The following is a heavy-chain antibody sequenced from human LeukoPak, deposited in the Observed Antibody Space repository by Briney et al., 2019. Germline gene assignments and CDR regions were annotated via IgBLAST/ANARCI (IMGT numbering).Heavy chain of an antibody. D-gene: IGHD3-22*01. CDR2: ISSNGGST. V-gene: IGHV3-64*01. CDR1: GSTFSSYA. J-gene: IGHJ4*02. Sequence: PGGSLRLSCAASGSTFSSYAMHWVRQAPGKGLEYVSAISSNGGSTYYANSVKGRFTISRDNSKNTLYLQMNSLRAEDTAVYYCANTVITMIVVAPIGYWGQGTLVTVSS. CDR3: ANTVITMIVVAPIGY.